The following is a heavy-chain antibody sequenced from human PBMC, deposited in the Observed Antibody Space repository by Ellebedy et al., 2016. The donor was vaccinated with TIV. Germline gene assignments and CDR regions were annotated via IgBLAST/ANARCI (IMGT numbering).Heavy chain of an antibody. CDR1: GYTFTSYG. V-gene: IGHV1-18*04. CDR2: LSAYNGNT. J-gene: IGHJ4*02. Sequence: AASVKISCKTSGYTFTSYGISWVRHAPGQGLEWLGWLSAYNGNTNYAQMLQGRVTMTTDTFTSTAYMELRSLRSDDTAVYYCARDYGTTMIASVPGYWGQGTLVTVSS. CDR3: ARDYGTTMIASVPGY. D-gene: IGHD3-22*01.